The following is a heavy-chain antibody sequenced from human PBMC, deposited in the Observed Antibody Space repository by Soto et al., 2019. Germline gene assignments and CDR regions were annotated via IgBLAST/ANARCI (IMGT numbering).Heavy chain of an antibody. J-gene: IGHJ6*02. CDR2: ISYDGTNK. D-gene: IGHD3-16*01. V-gene: IGHV3-30-3*01. CDR3: ARSVMTAYQDMDV. CDR1: AITFSKYA. Sequence: QAQLVESGGGVVQPGRSLRLSCAASAITFSKYAMHWVRQAPGKGLEGVALISYDGTNKYYAESVKGRFTISRDNSKKTLYLQMNSLRVEDTAVYYCARSVMTAYQDMDVWGQGTTVTVSS.